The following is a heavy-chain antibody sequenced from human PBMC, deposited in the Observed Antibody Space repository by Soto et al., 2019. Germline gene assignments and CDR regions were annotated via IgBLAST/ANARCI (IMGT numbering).Heavy chain of an antibody. J-gene: IGHJ4*02. CDR1: GDSVTSNEYY. CDR3: ARALGSSPLSY. V-gene: IGHV4-31*03. D-gene: IGHD6-6*01. Sequence: QVQLQASGPGLVKPSQTLSLTCTVSGDSVTSNEYYWSWIRQRPGKGLEWIGYIYYKGITHYNPSLKSRVTTSVDTSKNQFPLKLSSVTVADTAVYYCARALGSSPLSYWGQGTLVTVSS. CDR2: IYYKGIT.